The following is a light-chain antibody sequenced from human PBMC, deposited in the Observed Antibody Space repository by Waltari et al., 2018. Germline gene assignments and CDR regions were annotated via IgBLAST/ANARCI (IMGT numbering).Light chain of an antibody. CDR2: AAS. CDR1: QDIRND. Sequence: AIKMTQSPSSLSASAGDRDTITCRASQDIRNDLGWYQQKPGEATKLLIYAASNLQSGVPSKFSGSGSGTDFTLTISSLQPEDFATYYCLQDYNYPRTFGQGTKVEIK. V-gene: IGKV1-6*01. CDR3: LQDYNYPRT. J-gene: IGKJ1*01.